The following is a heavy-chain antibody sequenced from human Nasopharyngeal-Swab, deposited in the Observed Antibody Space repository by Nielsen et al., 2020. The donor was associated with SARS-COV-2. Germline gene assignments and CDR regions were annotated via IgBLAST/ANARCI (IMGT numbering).Heavy chain of an antibody. Sequence: WIRQPPEKGLEWIGEINHSGSTNYNTSLKSRVTISVDTSKIQFSLKLSSVTAADTAVYYCARGRGGWLGVNWFDPWGQGTLVTVSS. CDR3: ARGRGGWLGVNWFDP. J-gene: IGHJ5*02. D-gene: IGHD3-10*01. CDR2: INHSGST. V-gene: IGHV4-34*01.